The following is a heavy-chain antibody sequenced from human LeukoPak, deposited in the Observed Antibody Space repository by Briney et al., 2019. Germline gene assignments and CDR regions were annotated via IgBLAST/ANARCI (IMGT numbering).Heavy chain of an antibody. CDR1: GFTFDDYT. CDR2: ISWDGGST. CDR3: ARDIEAAGLFLDY. Sequence: GGSLRLSCAASGFTFDDYTMHWVRRAPGKGLEWVSLISWDGGSTYYADSVKGRFTISRDNSKNSLYLQMNSLRTEDTALYYCARDIEAAGLFLDYWGQGTLVTVSS. J-gene: IGHJ4*02. V-gene: IGHV3-43*01. D-gene: IGHD6-13*01.